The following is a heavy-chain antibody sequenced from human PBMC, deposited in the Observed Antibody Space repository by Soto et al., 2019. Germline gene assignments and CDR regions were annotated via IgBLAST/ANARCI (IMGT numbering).Heavy chain of an antibody. CDR3: AKERLGRGIDY. Sequence: EVLLLDSGGVLVQPGGSRRLSCAASGFTFSNYAMTWVRQAPGKGPEWISTVNNGGGGTYYADSVKGRFTISRDNSKNTLYLQVSSLRAEDTAVYYCAKERLGRGIDYWGQGILVTVSS. V-gene: IGHV3-23*01. CDR2: VNNGGGGT. J-gene: IGHJ4*02. D-gene: IGHD3-10*01. CDR1: GFTFSNYA.